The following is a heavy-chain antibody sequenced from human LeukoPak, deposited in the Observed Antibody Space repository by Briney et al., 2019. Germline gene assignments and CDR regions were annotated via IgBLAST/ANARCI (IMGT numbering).Heavy chain of an antibody. Sequence: GGSLRLSCAASGFTFSSYWMNWVRQAPGKGLEWVANIKQDGSEKYYVDSVKGRFTISRDNAKNSLYLQMNSLRAEDTAVYYCARDRNYYDSSGYYSDWGQGTLVTVSS. CDR3: ARDRNYYDSSGYYSD. CDR1: GFTFSSYW. J-gene: IGHJ4*02. D-gene: IGHD3-22*01. CDR2: IKQDGSEK. V-gene: IGHV3-7*01.